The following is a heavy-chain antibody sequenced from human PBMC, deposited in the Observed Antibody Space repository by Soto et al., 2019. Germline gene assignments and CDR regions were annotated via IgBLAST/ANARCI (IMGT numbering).Heavy chain of an antibody. J-gene: IGHJ4*02. CDR3: SRNRKSDY. CDR2: INHSGST. CDR1: GESFSGYR. V-gene: IGHV4-34*01. Sequence: ASETLSLTCAVYGESFSGYRWTWIRQAPGKGLEWIGEINHSGSTNYNPSLKSRVTISIDTSKNQFSLKLRSVTAADTAVYYCSRNRKSDYWGQGTLVTVSS.